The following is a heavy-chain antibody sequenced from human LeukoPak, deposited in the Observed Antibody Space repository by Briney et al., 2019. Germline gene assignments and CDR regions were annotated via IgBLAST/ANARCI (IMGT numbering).Heavy chain of an antibody. J-gene: IGHJ4*02. CDR1: GGSLSGYY. V-gene: IGHV4-59*08. Sequence: PSETLSLTCTVSGGSLSGYYWSWIRQPPGEGLEYIGHIFYNGYTSYSPSLTSRVTISVDMSQNQFSLRLSSVNAADTAVYYCARFESGGIYYWGQGILVTVSS. CDR3: ARFESGGIYY. D-gene: IGHD2-15*01. CDR2: IFYNGYT.